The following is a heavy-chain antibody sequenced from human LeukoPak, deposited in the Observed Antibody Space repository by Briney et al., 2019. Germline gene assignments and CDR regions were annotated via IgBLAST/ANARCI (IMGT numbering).Heavy chain of an antibody. CDR3: AGTLNSAFDY. J-gene: IGHJ4*02. V-gene: IGHV4-34*01. CDR2: INHSGST. D-gene: IGHD5-18*01. CDR1: GGSFSGYY. Sequence: PSETLSLTCAVYGGSFSGYYWSWIRQPPGKGLEWIGEINHSGSTNYNPSLKSRVTISVDTSKNQFSLKLSSVTAADTAVYYCAGTLNSAFDYWGQGTLVTVSS.